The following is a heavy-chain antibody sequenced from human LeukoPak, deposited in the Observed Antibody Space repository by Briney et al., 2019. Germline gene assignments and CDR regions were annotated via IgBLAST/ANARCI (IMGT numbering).Heavy chain of an antibody. D-gene: IGHD5-24*01. V-gene: IGHV4-34*01. Sequence: SETLSLTCAVYGGSFSGYYWSWIRQPPGKGLEWIGEINHSGSTNYNPSLKSRVTISVDTSKNQSSLKLSSVTAADTAVYYCARGPLRGDGYNYHDYWGQGTLVTVSS. CDR1: GGSFSGYY. CDR3: ARGPLRGDGYNYHDY. CDR2: INHSGST. J-gene: IGHJ4*02.